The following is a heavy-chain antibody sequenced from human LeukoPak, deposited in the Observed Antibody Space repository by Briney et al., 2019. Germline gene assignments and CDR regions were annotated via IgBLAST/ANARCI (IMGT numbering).Heavy chain of an antibody. J-gene: IGHJ4*02. Sequence: SETLSLTCTVSGGSISSYYWSWIRQPPGKGLEWIGYIYYSGSTNYNPSLKSRVTISVDTSKNQFSLKLSSVTAADTAVYYCARLFSALTDSSGFDYWGQGTLVTVSS. CDR2: IYYSGST. CDR1: GGSISSYY. CDR3: ARLFSALTDSSGFDY. D-gene: IGHD3-22*01. V-gene: IGHV4-59*08.